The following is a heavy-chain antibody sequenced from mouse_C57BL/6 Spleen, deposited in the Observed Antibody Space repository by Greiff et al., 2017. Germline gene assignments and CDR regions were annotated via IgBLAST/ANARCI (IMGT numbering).Heavy chain of an antibody. V-gene: IGHV1-62-2*01. CDR2: FYPGSGSI. CDR1: GYTFTEYT. J-gene: IGHJ4*01. Sequence: QVQLQQSGAELVKPGASVKLSCKASGYTFTEYTIHWVKQRSGRGLGGIGWFYPGSGSIKYNEKFKDKATLHADKSSSRVYMELSRLTSEDSAIYFCARHEKAYYSVYAMDYWGQGTSVTVSS. D-gene: IGHD2-12*01. CDR3: ARHEKAYYSVYAMDY.